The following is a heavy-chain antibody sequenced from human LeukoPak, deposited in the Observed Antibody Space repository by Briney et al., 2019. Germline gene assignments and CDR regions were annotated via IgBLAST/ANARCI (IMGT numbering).Heavy chain of an antibody. CDR1: GYSFTSYW. V-gene: IGHV5-51*01. J-gene: IGHJ4*02. CDR3: ARLGGPRYSSSWLPDY. CDR2: IYPGDSDT. D-gene: IGHD6-13*01. Sequence: GESLKISCKGSGYSFTSYWIGWVRQMPGKGLEWMGIIYPGDSDTRYSPSFQGQVTISADKSISTAYLQWSSLKASDTAMYYCARLGGPRYSSSWLPDYRGQGTLVTVSS.